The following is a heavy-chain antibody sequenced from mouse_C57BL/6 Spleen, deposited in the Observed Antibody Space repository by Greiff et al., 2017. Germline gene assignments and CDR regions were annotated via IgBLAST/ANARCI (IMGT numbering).Heavy chain of an antibody. D-gene: IGHD1-1*01. CDR1: GFTFSSYA. CDR3: ARDQGYYGSSYDWYFDV. Sequence: EVQVVESGGGLVKPGGSLKLSCAASGFTFSSYAMSWVRQTPEKRLEWVATISDGGSYTYYPDNVKGRFTISRDNAKNNLYLQMSHLKSEDTALYYCARDQGYYGSSYDWYFDVWGTGTTVTVSS. CDR2: ISDGGSYT. J-gene: IGHJ1*03. V-gene: IGHV5-4*01.